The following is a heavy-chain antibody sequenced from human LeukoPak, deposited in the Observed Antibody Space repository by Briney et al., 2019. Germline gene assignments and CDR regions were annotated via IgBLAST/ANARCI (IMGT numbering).Heavy chain of an antibody. D-gene: IGHD3-22*01. CDR3: AKDRSVVARTVYYYYGMDV. CDR2: ISYDGSDQ. CDR1: GFTFSSYG. J-gene: IGHJ6*02. Sequence: GGSLRLSCAASGFTFSSYGMHWVRQAPGKGLEWVTVISYDGSDQYHADSVKGRFTISRDNSKNTLYLQMNSLRAEDTAVYYCAKDRSVVARTVYYYYGMDVWGQGTTVTVPS. V-gene: IGHV3-30*18.